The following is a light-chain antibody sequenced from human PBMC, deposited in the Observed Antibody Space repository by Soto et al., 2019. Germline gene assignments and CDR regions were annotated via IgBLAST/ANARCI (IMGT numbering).Light chain of an antibody. CDR2: DAY. V-gene: IGKV1-33*01. CDR3: QQYDNMPLT. J-gene: IGKJ4*01. Sequence: DIQMTQSPSALSASVGDRVTITCQASQDIGNYLNWYQQKPGKAPALLIYDAYTLETGVPSRFNGSGFGTDFSFTINSLQPEDIATYYCQQYDNMPLTFGGGTKLEIK. CDR1: QDIGNY.